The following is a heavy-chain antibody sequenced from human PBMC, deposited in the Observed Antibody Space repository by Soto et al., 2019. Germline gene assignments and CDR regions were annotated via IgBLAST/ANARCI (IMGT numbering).Heavy chain of an antibody. CDR3: ARGGRSGYDIPFDY. Sequence: QVQLQESGPGLVKPSQTLSLTCTVSGGSISSGGYYWSWIRQHPGKGLEWIGYIYYSGSTYYNPSLKGRVTISVDTSKNQFSLKLSSVTAADTAVYYCARGGRSGYDIPFDYWGQGTLVTVSS. CDR2: IYYSGST. CDR1: GGSISSGGYY. D-gene: IGHD5-12*01. J-gene: IGHJ4*02. V-gene: IGHV4-31*03.